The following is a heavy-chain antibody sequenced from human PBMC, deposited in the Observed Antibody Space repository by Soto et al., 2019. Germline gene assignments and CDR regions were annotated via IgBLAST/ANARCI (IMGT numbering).Heavy chain of an antibody. CDR2: ISSTTNYI. J-gene: IGHJ4*02. Sequence: SLRLSSASSGFTFTRYSMNWVRQAPGKGLEWVSSISSTTNYIYYGESMKGRFTISRDNAKNSQYLEINSLRAEDTAVYYCARESEDLTSNFDYWGQGTLVTVSS. CDR1: GFTFTRYS. CDR3: ARESEDLTSNFDY. V-gene: IGHV3-21*06.